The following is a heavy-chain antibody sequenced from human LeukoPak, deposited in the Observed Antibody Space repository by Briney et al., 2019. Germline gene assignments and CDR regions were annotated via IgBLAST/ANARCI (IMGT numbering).Heavy chain of an antibody. D-gene: IGHD3-22*01. J-gene: IGHJ5*02. CDR1: GFTFTTYW. CDR3: ARDLGQYYDTSDNWFDP. CDR2: INQDGTEK. Sequence: PGESLRLSCAASGFTFTTYWMSWVRQLPGKGLEWVANINQDGTEKYYVDSVKGRFTISRDNAKNTLNLQMNSLRAEDTAVYYCARDLGQYYDTSDNWFDPWGQGTLVTVSS. V-gene: IGHV3-7*01.